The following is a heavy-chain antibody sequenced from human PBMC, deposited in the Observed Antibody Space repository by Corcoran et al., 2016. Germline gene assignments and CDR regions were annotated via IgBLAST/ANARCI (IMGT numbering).Heavy chain of an antibody. CDR1: GGSISSYY. CDR2: IYYSGST. D-gene: IGHD3-10*01. CDR3: ARSLYYGSGSYWYFDY. J-gene: IGHJ4*02. Sequence: QVQLQESGPGLVKPSETLSLTCTVSGGSISSYYWSWIRQPPGKGLEWIGYIYYSGSTNYNPSLKSRVTISVDTSKNQFSLKLSSVTAADTAVYYCARSLYYGSGSYWYFDYWGQGTLVTVSS. V-gene: IGHV4-59*01.